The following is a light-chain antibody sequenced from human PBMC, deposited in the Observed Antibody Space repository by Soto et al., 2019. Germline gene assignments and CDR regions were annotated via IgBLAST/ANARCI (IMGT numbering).Light chain of an antibody. CDR1: QSVSSSY. V-gene: IGKV3-20*01. CDR2: VAS. J-gene: IGKJ2*01. Sequence: EIVWTQTPGTLSLSPGERATLSCRASQSVSSSYLAWYQQKPGQAPRLLMYVASNRATGIPYRFSASRSGTAFTLTITRLQPEDFPVYYCQQLGGTFSTFGQRTKV. CDR3: QQLGGTFST.